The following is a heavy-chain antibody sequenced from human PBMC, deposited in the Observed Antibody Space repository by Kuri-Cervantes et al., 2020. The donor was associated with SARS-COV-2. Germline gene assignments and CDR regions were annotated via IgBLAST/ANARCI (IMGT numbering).Heavy chain of an antibody. D-gene: IGHD1-26*01. J-gene: IGHJ3*02. Sequence: ASVKVSCKTSGYNFPGYYIHWVRQAPGQGLEWMGWINPDNGVPNSAPNFQGRVTLTRDTTTSTAYMELSSLRNDDTAVYYCARGGGVGATNDAFDIWGQGTMVTVSS. CDR1: GYNFPGYY. V-gene: IGHV1-2*02. CDR3: ARGGGVGATNDAFDI. CDR2: INPDNGVP.